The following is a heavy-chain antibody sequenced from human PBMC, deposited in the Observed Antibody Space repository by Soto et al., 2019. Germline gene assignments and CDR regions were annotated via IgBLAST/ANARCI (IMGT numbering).Heavy chain of an antibody. V-gene: IGHV3-53*04. D-gene: IGHD6-13*01. CDR2: IYSGGST. CDR3: ARVRGSSWYDPTMYYFDY. J-gene: IGHJ4*02. CDR1: GFTVSSNY. Sequence: PGGSLRLSCAASGFTVSSNYMSWVRQAPGKGLEWVSVIYSGGSTYYADSVKGRFTISRHNSKNTLYLQMNSLRAEDTAVYYCARVRGSSWYDPTMYYFDYWGQGTLVTVSS.